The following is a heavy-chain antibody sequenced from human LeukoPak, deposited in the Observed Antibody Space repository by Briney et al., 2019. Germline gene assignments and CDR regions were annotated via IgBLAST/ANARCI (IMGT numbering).Heavy chain of an antibody. Sequence: GGSLRLSCAASGFTFSRHWMHWVRQGPGKGLVWVSRIKTDGSSTNYADYADSVKGRFTISRDDAKNTLYLQMNSLRGEDTAVYYCARGGSPPEVLGDAFDIWGQGTLVTVSS. CDR1: GFTFSRHW. V-gene: IGHV3-74*01. J-gene: IGHJ3*02. CDR2: IKTDGSST. CDR3: ARGGSPPEVLGDAFDI. D-gene: IGHD1-26*01.